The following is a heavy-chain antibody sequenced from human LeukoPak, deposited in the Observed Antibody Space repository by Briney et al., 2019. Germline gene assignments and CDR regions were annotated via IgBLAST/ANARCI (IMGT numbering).Heavy chain of an antibody. Sequence: GESLKISCKGSGYSFTSYWIGWVRQAPGKGLEWVSTISGSGGSTYYADSVKGRFTISRDNSKNTLYLQMNSLRAEDTAVYYCAKDARGYSSGWYFFNWGQGTLVTVSS. V-gene: IGHV3-23*01. D-gene: IGHD6-19*01. J-gene: IGHJ4*02. CDR1: GYSFTSYW. CDR2: ISGSGGST. CDR3: AKDARGYSSGWYFFN.